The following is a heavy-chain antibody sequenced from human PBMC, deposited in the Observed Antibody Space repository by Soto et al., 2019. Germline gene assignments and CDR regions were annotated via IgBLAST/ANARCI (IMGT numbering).Heavy chain of an antibody. CDR3: AKPTLSGDYDILTGYSYYYGMDV. J-gene: IGHJ6*02. CDR2: ISGSGGST. Sequence: SLRLSCAASGFTFSSYAMSWVRQAPGKGLEWVSAISGSGGSTYYADSVKGRLTISRDNSKNTLYLQMNSLRAEDTAVYYCAKPTLSGDYDILTGYSYYYGMDVWGQGTTVTVS. V-gene: IGHV3-23*01. CDR1: GFTFSSYA. D-gene: IGHD3-9*01.